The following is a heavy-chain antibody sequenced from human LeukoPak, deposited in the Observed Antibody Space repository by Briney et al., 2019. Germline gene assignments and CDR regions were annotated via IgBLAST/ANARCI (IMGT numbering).Heavy chain of an antibody. CDR2: AYYRSTWYN. CDR1: GDGVSSNSVT. V-gene: IGHV6-1*01. D-gene: IGHD2-2*01. J-gene: IGHJ5*02. CDR3: ARRLTQYDCFDP. Sequence: SQTLSLTCAISGDGVSSNSVTWNWIRQSPSRGLEWLGRAYYRSTWYNDYAVSVRGRITVNPDTSKNQFSLHLNSVTPEDTAVYYCARRLTQYDCFDPWGQGILVTVSS.